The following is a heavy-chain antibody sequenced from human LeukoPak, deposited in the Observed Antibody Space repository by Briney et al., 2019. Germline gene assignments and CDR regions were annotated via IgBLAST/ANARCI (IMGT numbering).Heavy chain of an antibody. V-gene: IGHV4-4*07. CDR3: ARVPRYCSGGSCYAEFYFDY. Sequence: SETLSLPCTVSGDPISSYYWSWIRQPAGKGLAWIGRMYPCGGISYNSSLKSRVNMSVDTSKDQFSLELSSVTAADTAVYYCARVPRYCSGGSCYAEFYFDYWGQGTPVTVSS. CDR1: GDPISSYY. CDR2: MYPCGGI. D-gene: IGHD2-15*01. J-gene: IGHJ4*02.